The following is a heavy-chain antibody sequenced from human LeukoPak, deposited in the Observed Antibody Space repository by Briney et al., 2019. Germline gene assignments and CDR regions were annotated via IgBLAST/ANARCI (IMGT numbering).Heavy chain of an antibody. CDR2: IYSGDST. J-gene: IGHJ4*02. D-gene: IGHD4-23*01. CDR1: GFTVSSNY. Sequence: PGGSLRLSCAASGFTVSSNYMSWVRQAPGKGLEWVSVIYSGDSTYSADSVKGRFTISRDNSKNTLYLQMNSLRAEDTAVYYCARSLGGNSGFDYWGQGTLVTVSS. CDR3: ARSLGGNSGFDY. V-gene: IGHV3-66*01.